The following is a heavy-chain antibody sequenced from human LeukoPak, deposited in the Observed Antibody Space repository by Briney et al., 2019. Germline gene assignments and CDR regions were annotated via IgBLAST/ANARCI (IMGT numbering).Heavy chain of an antibody. J-gene: IGHJ4*02. CDR3: ARGIEAFDY. Sequence: HPGGSLRLSCAASGFTFSSYWMSWVRQAPGKGLEWVASIKEDGSEKYYVDSEKGRFTISRDNGKNTLYLQMNSLRAEDTAMYYCARGIEAFDYWGQGTLVTVSA. D-gene: IGHD2-15*01. CDR2: IKEDGSEK. CDR1: GFTFSSYW. V-gene: IGHV3-7*01.